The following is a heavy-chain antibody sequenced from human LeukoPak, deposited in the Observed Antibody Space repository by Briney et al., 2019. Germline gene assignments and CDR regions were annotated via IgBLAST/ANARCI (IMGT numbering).Heavy chain of an antibody. Sequence: GSLRLSCAASGFTFSSYSMNWVRQAPGKGLEWVSYISNSSSTIYYADSVKGRFTISRDNAKNSLYLQMNSLRAEDTAVYYCARDTFDAYDYWGQGTLVTVSS. CDR3: ARDTFDAYDY. J-gene: IGHJ4*02. D-gene: IGHD2/OR15-2a*01. CDR2: ISNSSSTI. V-gene: IGHV3-48*01. CDR1: GFTFSSYS.